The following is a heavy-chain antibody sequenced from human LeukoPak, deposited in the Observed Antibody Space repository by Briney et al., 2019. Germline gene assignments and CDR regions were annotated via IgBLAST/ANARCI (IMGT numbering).Heavy chain of an antibody. CDR3: ARGELTTAADAFDI. CDR1: GGSFSGYY. V-gene: IGHV4-34*01. Sequence: PSETLSLTCAVYGGSFSGYYWSWIRQPPGKGLEWIGEINHSGSTNYNPSLKSRVTISVDTSKNQFSLKLSSVTAADTAVYYCARGELTTAADAFDIWGQGTMVTVSS. CDR2: INHSGST. J-gene: IGHJ3*02. D-gene: IGHD4-17*01.